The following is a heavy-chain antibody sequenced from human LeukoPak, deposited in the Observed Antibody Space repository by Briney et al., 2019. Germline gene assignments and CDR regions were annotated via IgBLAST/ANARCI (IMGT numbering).Heavy chain of an antibody. Sequence: GGSLRLSCAASGFTFSDYYMSWIRQAPGKGLEWVSYITRSSSYTNYADSVKGRFTISRDNAKNSLYLQMNSLRAEDTAVYYCARGGYDYVLNWGQGTLVTVSS. D-gene: IGHD3-16*01. CDR1: GFTFSDYY. V-gene: IGHV3-11*06. J-gene: IGHJ4*02. CDR3: ARGGYDYVLN. CDR2: ITRSSSYT.